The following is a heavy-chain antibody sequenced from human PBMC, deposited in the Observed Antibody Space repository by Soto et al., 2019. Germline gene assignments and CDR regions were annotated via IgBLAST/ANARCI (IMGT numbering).Heavy chain of an antibody. CDR3: ARGVPAGSEYSQH. D-gene: IGHD6-13*01. Sequence: VGSLRLSCAVPGFTFSDYWMHWVRQAPGKGLVWVSRINSDGRKTTYVDSVKGRFTISRDNAKNTLYLQMNSLRAEDTAVYYCARGVPAGSEYSQHWGQGALVTVSS. CDR1: GFTFSDYW. CDR2: INSDGRKT. J-gene: IGHJ1*01. V-gene: IGHV3-74*01.